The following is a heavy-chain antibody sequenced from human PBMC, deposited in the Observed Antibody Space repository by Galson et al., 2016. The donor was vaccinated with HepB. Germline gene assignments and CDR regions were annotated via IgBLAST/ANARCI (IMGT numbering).Heavy chain of an antibody. D-gene: IGHD6-19*01. CDR3: AKNSGWYGNGYFDL. J-gene: IGHJ2*01. CDR1: GFSVSGNY. Sequence: SLRLSCAASGFSVSGNYMSWVRQAPGKGLEWVSVLYPAGRTYYGDSVKDRFTISRDNSKNILFLQMNSLRAEDTAVYYCAKNSGWYGNGYFDLWGRGTLLTVSS. CDR2: LYPAGRT. V-gene: IGHV3-66*01.